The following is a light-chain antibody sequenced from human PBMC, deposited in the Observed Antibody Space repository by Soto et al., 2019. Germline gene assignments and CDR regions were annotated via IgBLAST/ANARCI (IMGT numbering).Light chain of an antibody. Sequence: QSALTQPASVSGSPGQSITISCTGTSSDVGGYNYVSWYQQHPGKAPKLMIYDVSNRPSGVSNRFSGSKSGNTASLTIPGLQAEDEADYYCSSYTSSSKVFGTGTQLTVL. CDR2: DVS. CDR1: SSDVGGYNY. CDR3: SSYTSSSKV. V-gene: IGLV2-14*01. J-gene: IGLJ1*01.